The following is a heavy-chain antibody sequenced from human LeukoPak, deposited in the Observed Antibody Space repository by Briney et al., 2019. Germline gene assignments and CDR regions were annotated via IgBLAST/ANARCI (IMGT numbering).Heavy chain of an antibody. CDR2: IYYSGST. Sequence: KPSETLSLTCTVSGGSISSSSYYWGWIRQPPGKGLEWIGSIYYSGSTYYNPSLKSRVTISVDTSKNQFSLKLSSVTAADTAVYYCARLSSSWPFDYWGQGTLVTVSS. CDR3: ARLSSSWPFDY. D-gene: IGHD6-13*01. V-gene: IGHV4-39*07. CDR1: GGSISSSSYY. J-gene: IGHJ4*02.